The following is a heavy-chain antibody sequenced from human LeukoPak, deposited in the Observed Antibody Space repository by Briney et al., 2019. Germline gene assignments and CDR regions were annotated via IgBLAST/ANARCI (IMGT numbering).Heavy chain of an antibody. CDR1: GYTFTSYD. Sequence: GASVKVSCKASGYTFTSYDINWVRQATGQGLEWMGWMNPNSGNTGYAQKFQGRVTMTRDTSTSTVYMELSSLRSEDTAVYYCARAQQWAESRDYYYGMDVWGQGTTVTVSS. J-gene: IGHJ6*02. CDR3: ARAQQWAESRDYYYGMDV. CDR2: MNPNSGNT. D-gene: IGHD6-19*01. V-gene: IGHV1-8*01.